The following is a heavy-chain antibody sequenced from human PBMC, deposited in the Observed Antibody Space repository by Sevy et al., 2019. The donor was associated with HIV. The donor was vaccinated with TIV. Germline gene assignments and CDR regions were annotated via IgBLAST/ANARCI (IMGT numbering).Heavy chain of an antibody. CDR1: GGSISSGDYY. Sequence: SETLSLTCAVSGGSISSGDYYWSWIRQPPGKGLEWIGRIYFSGGTYYNPSLKNRVTISVDTSKNQFSLKLNSVIAADTAVYYCARSKNDYANALDFGFWGQGTLVTVSS. D-gene: IGHD4-17*01. V-gene: IGHV4-30-4*01. CDR2: IYFSGGT. J-gene: IGHJ4*02. CDR3: ARSKNDYANALDFGF.